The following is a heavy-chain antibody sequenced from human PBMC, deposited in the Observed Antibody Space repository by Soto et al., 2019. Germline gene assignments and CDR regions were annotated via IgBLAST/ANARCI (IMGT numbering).Heavy chain of an antibody. CDR3: ARDPFYDSSGYYVLGDAFDL. Sequence: GASVKVSCKASGYAFTSYGISWVRQAPLQVLEWMVWISAYNGNTNYAQKLQGRVTMTTDTYTSTAYMELRSLRSDDTAVYYCARDPFYDSSGYYVLGDAFDLWGKGTPVTVSS. CDR2: ISAYNGNT. CDR1: GYAFTSYG. J-gene: IGHJ3*01. D-gene: IGHD3-22*01. V-gene: IGHV1-18*01.